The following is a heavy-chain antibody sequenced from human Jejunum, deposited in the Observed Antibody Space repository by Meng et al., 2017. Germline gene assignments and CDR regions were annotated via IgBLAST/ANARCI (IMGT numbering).Heavy chain of an antibody. J-gene: IGHJ5*02. Sequence: QLREPGPGLGKPSGTLSPPCAFSGASISDSNWWSWVRQPLGKALEWIGEIYHTGTTNYNPSLKSRVTMSLDKSKNQFSLELTSVTAADTAVYYCARDLLGPAIAATGWFDPWGQGTLVTVSS. CDR2: IYHTGTT. CDR1: GASISDSNW. V-gene: IGHV4-4*02. D-gene: IGHD6-13*01. CDR3: ARDLLGPAIAATGWFDP.